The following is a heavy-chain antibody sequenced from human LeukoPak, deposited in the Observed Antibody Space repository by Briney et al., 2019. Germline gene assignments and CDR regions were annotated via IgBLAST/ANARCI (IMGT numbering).Heavy chain of an antibody. J-gene: IGHJ4*02. CDR3: ARVRGGWFPLDY. D-gene: IGHD6-19*01. CDR2: INAANGNT. CDR1: GYTFTSYA. Sequence: ASLKVSCKASGYTFTSYAMHGGRQAPRQRREWMGWINAANGNTKYSQKFQGRITITSDTSASTAYMELSSLRSEDKAVYYCARVRGGWFPLDYWGQGTLVTVSS. V-gene: IGHV1-3*01.